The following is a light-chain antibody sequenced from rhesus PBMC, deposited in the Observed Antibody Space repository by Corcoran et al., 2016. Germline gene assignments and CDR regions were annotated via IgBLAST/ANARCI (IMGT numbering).Light chain of an antibody. Sequence: QVILTQSPATLSLSPGERATLSCRASQSVSSYLAWYQQKPGQAPRLLISGASSRATGIPDRFSGSGSGTDFTLTISSLEPEDVGVYHCYQHSSGFTFGPGTKLDIK. CDR1: QSVSSY. CDR3: YQHSSGFT. J-gene: IGKJ3*01. V-gene: IGKV3-10*01. CDR2: GAS.